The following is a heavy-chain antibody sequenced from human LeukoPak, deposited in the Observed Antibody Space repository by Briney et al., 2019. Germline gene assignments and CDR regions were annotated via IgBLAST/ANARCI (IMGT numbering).Heavy chain of an antibody. CDR1: GFTFSSYA. CDR3: AKQGRGYFGPSGY. Sequence: GGSLRLSCAASGFTFSSYAMSWVRQAPGKGLEWVSAISGSGGSTYYADSVKGRFTISRDNSKNTLYLQMNSLRAEDTAVYYRAKQGRGYFGPSGYWGQGTLVTVSS. V-gene: IGHV3-23*01. J-gene: IGHJ4*02. CDR2: ISGSGGST. D-gene: IGHD3/OR15-3a*01.